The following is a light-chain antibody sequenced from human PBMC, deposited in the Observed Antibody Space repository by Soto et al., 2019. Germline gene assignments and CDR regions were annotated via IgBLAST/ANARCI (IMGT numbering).Light chain of an antibody. CDR2: EVS. Sequence: QSALTQPASVSGSXXXSITISCTGTSSDVGSYNYVSWYQQHPGKAPKLMIYEVSNRPSGVSNRFSGSKSGNTASLTISGLQAEDEADYYCSSYTSSSTLEVFGTGTKLTVL. V-gene: IGLV2-14*01. CDR3: SSYTSSSTLEV. CDR1: SSDVGSYNY. J-gene: IGLJ1*01.